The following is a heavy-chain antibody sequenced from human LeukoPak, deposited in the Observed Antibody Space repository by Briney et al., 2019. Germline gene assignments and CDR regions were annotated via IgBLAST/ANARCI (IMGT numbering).Heavy chain of an antibody. CDR2: INPDGSIR. CDR3: AREARVGGALQY. J-gene: IGHJ4*02. D-gene: IGHD1-26*01. Sequence: PGGSLRLSCAASGFTFSSYGMHWVRQAPGKGLAWVARINPDGSIRTYVNSVQGRVTISRDTAKDTLFLQTNSLRAEDTAVYYCAREARVGGALQYWGQGTPVTVSS. CDR1: GFTFSSYG. V-gene: IGHV3-74*03.